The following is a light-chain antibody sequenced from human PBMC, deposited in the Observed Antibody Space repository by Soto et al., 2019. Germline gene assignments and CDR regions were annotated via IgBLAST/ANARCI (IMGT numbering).Light chain of an antibody. Sequence: VMTQSPATLSVSPGERATLSCRASQSVSSYLAWYQQKPGQAPRLLIYDASNRATGIPARFSGSGSGTDFTLTISSLEPEDFAVYYCQQRSNWPPFTFGPGNKVDIK. J-gene: IGKJ3*01. V-gene: IGKV3-11*01. CDR2: DAS. CDR1: QSVSSY. CDR3: QQRSNWPPFT.